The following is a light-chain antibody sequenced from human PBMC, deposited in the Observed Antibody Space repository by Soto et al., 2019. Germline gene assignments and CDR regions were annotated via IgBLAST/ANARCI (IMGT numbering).Light chain of an antibody. CDR1: QSVNSNY. J-gene: IGKJ3*01. CDR2: GVS. Sequence: EIVLKRSPGTLSVSQLEIATLSCMASQSVNSNYLAWQQQTPGQAPRLLIYGVSSRATGIPDSFSGSGSGTDFTLTISRLEPEDFAVYYCQQYGNSGVTFGPGTKVDI. V-gene: IGKV3-20*01. CDR3: QQYGNSGVT.